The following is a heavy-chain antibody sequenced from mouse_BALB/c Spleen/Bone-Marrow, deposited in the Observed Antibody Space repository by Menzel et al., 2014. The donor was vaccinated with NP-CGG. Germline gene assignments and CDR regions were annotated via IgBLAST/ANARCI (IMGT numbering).Heavy chain of an antibody. D-gene: IGHD1-1*01. CDR3: SRYYFGGGYNYALDY. J-gene: IGHJ4*01. Sequence: VQLQQSGPGLVKSSQSLSLTCTVTGYSITSDYAWNWIRQFPGNKLEWMGYISYSGGTSYNPSLKSRISLTRDTSKNQSFLQLNSVTTEDTATYYCSRYYFGGGYNYALDYWGQGTSVTVSS. V-gene: IGHV3-2*02. CDR1: GYSITSDYA. CDR2: ISYSGGT.